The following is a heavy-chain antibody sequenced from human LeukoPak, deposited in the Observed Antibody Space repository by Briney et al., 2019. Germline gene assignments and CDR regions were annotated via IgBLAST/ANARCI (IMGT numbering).Heavy chain of an antibody. V-gene: IGHV3-53*01. J-gene: IGHJ6*03. Sequence: GGSLRLSCAASGFIFSTYTMNWVRQAPGKGLEWASVTYSGGRTYYADSVKGRFAISRYNSKNTLYLKMNSLRAEDTAVYYCARVYYGSGSLHYYYYYMDVWGKGTTVTISS. D-gene: IGHD3-10*01. CDR2: TYSGGRT. CDR1: GFIFSTYT. CDR3: ARVYYGSGSLHYYYYYMDV.